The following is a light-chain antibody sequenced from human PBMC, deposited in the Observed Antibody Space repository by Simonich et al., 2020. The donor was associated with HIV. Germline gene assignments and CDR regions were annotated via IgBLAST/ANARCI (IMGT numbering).Light chain of an antibody. CDR2: EDN. V-gene: IGLV6-57*03. J-gene: IGLJ2*01. CDR1: SGSIASNY. CDR3: QSYDSSNVV. Sequence: NFMLTQPHSVSESPGKTVTISCTRSSGSIASNYVQWYKQRPGSAPTTVIYEDNQRPSGVPDRVSGSIDSSSNSASLTISGLKTEDEADYYCQSYDSSNVVFGGGTKLTVL.